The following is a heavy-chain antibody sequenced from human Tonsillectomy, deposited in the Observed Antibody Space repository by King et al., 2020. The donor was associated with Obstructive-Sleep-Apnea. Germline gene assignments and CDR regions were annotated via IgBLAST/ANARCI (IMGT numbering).Heavy chain of an antibody. CDR1: GFTFDDYA. V-gene: IGHV3-9*01. D-gene: IGHD3-10*01. CDR3: AKASAKWYYGSGSFPAY. J-gene: IGHJ4*02. Sequence: VQLVQSGGGLVQPGRSLRLSCVASGFTFDDYAMHWVRQAPGKGLEWVSGICWNSGSICYVVSVKVRFTISRDNAKNSLFLQMNSLRAEDTALYYCAKASAKWYYGSGSFPAYWGQGTLVTVSS. CDR2: ICWNSGSI.